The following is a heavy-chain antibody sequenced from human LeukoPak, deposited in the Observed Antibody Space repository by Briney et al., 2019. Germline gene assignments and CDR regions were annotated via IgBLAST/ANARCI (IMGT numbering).Heavy chain of an antibody. Sequence: GGSLRLSCAASGFTFSSYSMLWVRQAPRKGLEWVSYISSSSSTIYYADSVKGRFTISRDNAKNSLYLQMNTLRAEDTAVYYCARDRHKYNYDSGGYPPYWGPGTLVTVSS. D-gene: IGHD3-22*01. CDR2: ISSSSSTI. J-gene: IGHJ4*02. CDR1: GFTFSSYS. V-gene: IGHV3-48*01. CDR3: ARDRHKYNYDSGGYPPY.